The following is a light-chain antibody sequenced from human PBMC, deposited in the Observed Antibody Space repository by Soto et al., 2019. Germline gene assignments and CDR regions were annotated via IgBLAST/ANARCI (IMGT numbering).Light chain of an antibody. CDR3: QNWDTGARVV. V-gene: IGLV4-69*01. CDR2: LSSDGSH. J-gene: IGLJ2*01. Sequence: QPVLTQSPSASASLGASVKLTCTLSSGHSSYAIAWHQQQPEKGPRYLMKLSSDGSHSKGDGIPDRFSGSSSGAERYLTISSLRSEDEADYYCQNWDTGARVVFGGGTKVTVL. CDR1: SGHSSYA.